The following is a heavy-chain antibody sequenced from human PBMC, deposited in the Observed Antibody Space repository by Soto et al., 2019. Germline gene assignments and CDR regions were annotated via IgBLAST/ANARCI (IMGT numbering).Heavy chain of an antibody. CDR1: GGSCSGYY. J-gene: IGHJ4*02. V-gene: IGHV4-34*01. Sequence: SETLSVTCAVYGGSCSGYYWSWIRQPPGKGLEWIGEINHSGSTNYNPSLKSRVTISVDTSKNQFSLKLSSVTAADTAVYYCARASRLCDYWGQGTLVTVS. CDR2: INHSGST. CDR3: ARASRLCDY.